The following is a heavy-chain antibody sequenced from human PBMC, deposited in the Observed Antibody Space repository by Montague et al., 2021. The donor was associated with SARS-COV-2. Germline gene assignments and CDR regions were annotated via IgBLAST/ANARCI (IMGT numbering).Heavy chain of an antibody. Sequence: SETLSLTCAVSGGSISSSNWWSWVRQPPGKGLEWIGEIYHSGSTNYNPSPKSRVTISVDKSKNQFSLKLSSVTAADTAVYYCARVDSSGWYGYYYYGMDVWGQGTTVTVSS. CDR3: ARVDSSGWYGYYYYGMDV. CDR2: IYHSGST. D-gene: IGHD6-19*01. CDR1: GGSISSSNW. V-gene: IGHV4-4*02. J-gene: IGHJ6*02.